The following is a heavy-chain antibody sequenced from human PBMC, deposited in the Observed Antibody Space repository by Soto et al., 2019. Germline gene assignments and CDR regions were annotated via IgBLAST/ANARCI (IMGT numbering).Heavy chain of an antibody. D-gene: IGHD2-21*01. Sequence: TLSLTCAVYGGSFSGYYWSWIRQPPGKGLEWIGEINHSGSTNYNPSLKSRVTISVDTSKNQFSLKLSSVTAADTAVYYCARVGVRYYYYSDYWGQGTLVTVSS. CDR2: INHSGST. J-gene: IGHJ4*02. CDR1: GGSFSGYY. CDR3: ARVGVRYYYYSDY. V-gene: IGHV4-34*01.